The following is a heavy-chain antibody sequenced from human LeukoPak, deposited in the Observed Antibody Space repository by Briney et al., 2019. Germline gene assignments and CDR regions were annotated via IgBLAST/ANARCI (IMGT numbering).Heavy chain of an antibody. J-gene: IGHJ6*02. Sequence: SETLSLTCAVSGGSISSGSYSWSWIRQPPGKGLEWIGYIYHSGRTYYNPSLKSRVTISIDRSKNQFSLRLSSVTAADTAVYFCARDLGGSPYYYGMDVWGLGITVTVSS. CDR1: GGSISSGSYS. V-gene: IGHV4-30-2*01. D-gene: IGHD1-26*01. CDR2: IYHSGRT. CDR3: ARDLGGSPYYYGMDV.